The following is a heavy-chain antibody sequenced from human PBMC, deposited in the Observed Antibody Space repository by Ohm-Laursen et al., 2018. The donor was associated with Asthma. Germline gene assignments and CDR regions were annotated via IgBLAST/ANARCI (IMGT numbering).Heavy chain of an antibody. V-gene: IGHV3-53*01. CDR2: IYSGGST. Sequence: LSLTCTVSGGSISSSSYYWGWIRQPPGKGLEWVSVIYSGGSTYYADSVKGRFTISRDNSKNTLYLQMNSLRAEDTAVYYCARVRYDVMDVWGQGTTVTVSS. CDR3: ARVRYDVMDV. D-gene: IGHD3-3*01. CDR1: GGSISSSSYY. J-gene: IGHJ6*02.